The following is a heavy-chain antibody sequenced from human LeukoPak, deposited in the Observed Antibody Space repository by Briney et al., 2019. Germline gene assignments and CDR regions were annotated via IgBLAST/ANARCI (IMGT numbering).Heavy chain of an antibody. D-gene: IGHD7-27*01. CDR2: IRYDGNNK. CDR1: GFTFSNYG. J-gene: IGHJ4*02. V-gene: IGHV3-30*02. CDR3: AKGSSDWGSN. Sequence: GGSLRLSCAASGFTFSNYGMHWVRQAPGKGLEWVAFIRYDGNNKYYADSVKGRFTISRDNSKNTLYLQMNSLRGEDTAVYYCAKGSSDWGSNWGQGTLVTVS.